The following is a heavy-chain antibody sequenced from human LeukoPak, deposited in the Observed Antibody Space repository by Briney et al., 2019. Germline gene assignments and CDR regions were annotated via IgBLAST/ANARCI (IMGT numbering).Heavy chain of an antibody. CDR3: ARAMRSGYDY. CDR2: ISSSSDSI. V-gene: IGHV3-48*02. D-gene: IGHD5-12*01. J-gene: IGHJ4*02. Sequence: GGSLRLSCAASGFSFSNYGMNWVRQAPGKRLEWVSYISSSSDSIYYADSVKGRFTISRDNAENSLYLQLNSLRDEDTAVYYCARAMRSGYDYWGQGTLVTVSS. CDR1: GFSFSNYG.